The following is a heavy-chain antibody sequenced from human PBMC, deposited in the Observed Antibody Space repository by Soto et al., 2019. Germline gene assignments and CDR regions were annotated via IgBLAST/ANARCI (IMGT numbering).Heavy chain of an antibody. CDR2: ISQSGTT. D-gene: IGHD2-15*01. Sequence: QVQLQESGPGLVKPSGTLSLTCAVSGASISSDNRWTWVRQPPGEGLEWIGAISQSGTTKYNPSLAVRVTMSVDKSQNQSSLGLPSMTAADTAVDYCAKKVPAALRLYYFIGLDVWGQGATVTVSS. CDR1: GASISSDNR. V-gene: IGHV4-4*02. J-gene: IGHJ6*02. CDR3: AKKVPAALRLYYFIGLDV.